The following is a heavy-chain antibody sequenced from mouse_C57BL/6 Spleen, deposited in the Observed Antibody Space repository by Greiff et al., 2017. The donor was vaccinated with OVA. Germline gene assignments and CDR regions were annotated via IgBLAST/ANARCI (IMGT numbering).Heavy chain of an antibody. Sequence: VQLQQSGSELVKPGASVKISCKASGYSFTSYYIHWVKQRPGQGLEWIGWIYPGSGNTKYNEKFKGKATLTADTSSSTAYMQLSSLTSEDSAVYYCAREEEGNYLAWFAYWGQGTLVTVSA. D-gene: IGHD2-1*01. V-gene: IGHV1-66*01. J-gene: IGHJ3*01. CDR2: IYPGSGNT. CDR3: AREEEGNYLAWFAY. CDR1: GYSFTSYY.